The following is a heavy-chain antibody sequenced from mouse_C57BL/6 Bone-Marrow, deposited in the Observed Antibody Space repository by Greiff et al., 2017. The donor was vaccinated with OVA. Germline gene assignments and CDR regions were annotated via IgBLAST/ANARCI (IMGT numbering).Heavy chain of an antibody. CDR2: ISDGGGYT. Sequence: EVQLVESGGGLVKPGGSLKLSCAASGFTFSSYAMSWVRQTPEKRLEWVATISDGGGYTYYPDNVKGRFTISRDNAKNNLYLQMSHLKSEDTAMYYCARDRASYYSTYGFGYWGQGTTVTVSA. CDR1: GFTFSSYA. CDR3: ARDRASYYSTYGFGY. V-gene: IGHV5-4*01. D-gene: IGHD2-5*01. J-gene: IGHJ3*01.